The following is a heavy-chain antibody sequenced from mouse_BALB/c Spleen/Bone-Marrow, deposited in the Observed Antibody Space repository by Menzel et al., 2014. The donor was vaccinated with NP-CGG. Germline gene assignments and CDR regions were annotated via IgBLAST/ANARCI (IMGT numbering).Heavy chain of an antibody. CDR3: ARTGNLAWFAY. D-gene: IGHD2-1*01. CDR1: GYAFSSYW. V-gene: IGHV1-80*01. CDR2: IYPGDGDT. Sequence: QVQLQQSGAELVRPGSSVKIFCKASGYAFSSYWMNWVKQRPGQGLEWIGQIYPGDGDTNYNGKFKGKATMTADKSSSTAYMQLSSLTSEDSAVYFCARTGNLAWFAYWGQGTLVTVSA. J-gene: IGHJ3*01.